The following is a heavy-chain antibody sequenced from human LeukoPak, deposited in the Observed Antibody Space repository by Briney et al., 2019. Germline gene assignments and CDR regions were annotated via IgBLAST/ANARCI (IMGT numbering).Heavy chain of an antibody. Sequence: PGGSLRLSCAASGFSFSSYWMHWVRQAPGKGLVWVAHIHSDEITTAYADSVKGRFTISRQNARSSLYLQMSGLRVEDTAVYYCVRGLLGGFDPWGQGTLVTVSS. J-gene: IGHJ5*02. CDR3: VRGLLGGFDP. CDR2: IHSDEITT. D-gene: IGHD7-27*01. V-gene: IGHV3-74*01. CDR1: GFSFSSYW.